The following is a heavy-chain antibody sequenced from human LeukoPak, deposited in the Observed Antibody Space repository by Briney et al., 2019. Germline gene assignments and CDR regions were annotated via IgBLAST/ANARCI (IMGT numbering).Heavy chain of an antibody. D-gene: IGHD3-10*01. CDR1: GFTFSSYG. CDR3: AKDFYYGSGARSWLIYYFDY. Sequence: PGGSLRLSCAASGFTFSSYGMSWVRQAPGKGLEWVSTISDSGYITYYADSVKGRFTISRDNSKNTLYLQMNSLRVEDTAVYYCAKDFYYGSGARSWLIYYFDYWGQGTLVTVSS. J-gene: IGHJ4*02. CDR2: ISDSGYIT. V-gene: IGHV3-23*01.